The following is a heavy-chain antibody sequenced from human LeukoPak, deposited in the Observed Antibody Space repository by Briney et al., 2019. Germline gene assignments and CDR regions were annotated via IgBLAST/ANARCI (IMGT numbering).Heavy chain of an antibody. CDR2: INPNTGGT. CDR3: ARGVGSSWFGP. V-gene: IGHV1-2*02. CDR1: GYTFTGYY. Sequence: ASVNVSCKASGYTFTGYYMHWMRQAPGQGLEWIGWINPNTGGTTFAQKFQGRVTMTRDTSISTAYMELSSLRSDDTAMYYCARGVGSSWFGPWGQGTLVTVSS. J-gene: IGHJ5*02. D-gene: IGHD3-10*01.